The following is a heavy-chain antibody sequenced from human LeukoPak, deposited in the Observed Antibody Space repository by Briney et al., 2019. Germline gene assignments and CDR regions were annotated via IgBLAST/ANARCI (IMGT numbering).Heavy chain of an antibody. Sequence: GGSLRLSCAASGFTFSDYYMTWIRQAPGKGLEWISYIGNRANTVSYADSVKGRFTISRDNVKNSLYLQMNSLRAEDTAVYYCARGAAAGISGWFDPWGQGTLVTVSS. CDR3: ARGAAAGISGWFDP. CDR1: GFTFSDYY. CDR2: IGNRANTV. V-gene: IGHV3-11*04. D-gene: IGHD6-13*01. J-gene: IGHJ5*02.